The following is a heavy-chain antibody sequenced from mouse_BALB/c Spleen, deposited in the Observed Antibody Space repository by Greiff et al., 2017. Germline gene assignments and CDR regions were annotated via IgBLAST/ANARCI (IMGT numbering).Heavy chain of an antibody. CDR1: GYSITSGYY. D-gene: IGHD2-4*01. V-gene: IGHV3-6*02. CDR3: ARGLRDYYAMDY. Sequence: EVKLVESGPGLVKPSQSLSLTCSVTGYSITSGYYWNWIRQFPGNKLEWMGYISYDGSNNYNPSLKNRISITRDTSKNQFFLKLNSVTTEDTATYYCARGLRDYYAMDYWGQGTSVTVSS. J-gene: IGHJ4*01. CDR2: ISYDGSN.